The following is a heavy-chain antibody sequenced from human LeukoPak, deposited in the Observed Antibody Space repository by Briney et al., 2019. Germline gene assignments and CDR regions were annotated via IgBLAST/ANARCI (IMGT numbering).Heavy chain of an antibody. D-gene: IGHD3-9*01. V-gene: IGHV5-51*01. Sequence: GESLKISCKGSGYSFTSYWIGWVRQMPGKGLEWMGIIYPGDSDTRYSPSFQGQVTISADKSISTAYLQWSSLKASDTAMYYCARQGDILTGPPQADYWGQGTLVTVSS. CDR3: ARQGDILTGPPQADY. CDR2: IYPGDSDT. CDR1: GYSFTSYW. J-gene: IGHJ4*02.